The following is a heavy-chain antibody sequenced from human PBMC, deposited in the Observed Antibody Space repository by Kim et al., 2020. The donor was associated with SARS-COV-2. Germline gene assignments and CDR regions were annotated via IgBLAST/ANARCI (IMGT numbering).Heavy chain of an antibody. D-gene: IGHD1-1*01. J-gene: IGHJ4*02. V-gene: IGHV4-34*01. CDR2: INHSGST. Sequence: SETLSLTCAVYGGSFSGYYWSWIRQPPGKGLEWIGEINHSGSTNYNPSLKSRVTISVDTSKNQFSLKLSSVTAADTAVYYCARKKGPPTGLTYFDYWGQG. CDR3: ARKKGPPTGLTYFDY. CDR1: GGSFSGYY.